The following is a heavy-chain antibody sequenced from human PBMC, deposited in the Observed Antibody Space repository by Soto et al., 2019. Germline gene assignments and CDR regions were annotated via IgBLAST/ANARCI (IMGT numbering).Heavy chain of an antibody. CDR2: ISNGSSYI. CDR1: GFTFSDYS. V-gene: IGHV3-21*01. D-gene: IGHD3-22*01. CDR3: AKNLYSYDSSGYPIHY. J-gene: IGHJ4*02. Sequence: PGGSLRLSCAASGFTFSDYSLNWLRQAPGKGLEWVSSISNGSSYIYYADSVKGRFTISRDNSKNTLYLQMNSLRAEDTAVYYCAKNLYSYDSSGYPIHYWGQGTLVTVSS.